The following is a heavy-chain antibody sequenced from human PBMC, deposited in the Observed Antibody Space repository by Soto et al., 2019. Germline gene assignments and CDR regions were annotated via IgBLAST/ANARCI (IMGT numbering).Heavy chain of an antibody. CDR3: AKDYYDSSGPVIY. CDR2: ISYDGSNK. CDR1: GFTFSSYG. D-gene: IGHD3-22*01. Sequence: GSLRLSCAASGFTFSSYGMHWVRQAPGKGLEWVAVISYDGSNKYYADSVKGRFTISRDNSKNTLYLQMNSLRAEDTAVYYCAKDYYDSSGPVIYWGQGTLVTVSS. J-gene: IGHJ4*02. V-gene: IGHV3-30*18.